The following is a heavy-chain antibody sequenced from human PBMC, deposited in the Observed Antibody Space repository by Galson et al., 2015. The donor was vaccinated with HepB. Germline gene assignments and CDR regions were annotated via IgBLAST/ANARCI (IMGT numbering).Heavy chain of an antibody. Sequence: SLRLSCAASGFTFSSYWMHWVRQAPGKGLVWVSRINSDGSSTSYADSVKGRFTISRDNAKNTLYLQMNSLRAEDTAVYYCGGYGDSDALDIWGQGTMVTVSS. CDR1: GFTFSSYW. V-gene: IGHV3-74*01. CDR3: GGYGDSDALDI. D-gene: IGHD4-17*01. J-gene: IGHJ3*02. CDR2: INSDGSST.